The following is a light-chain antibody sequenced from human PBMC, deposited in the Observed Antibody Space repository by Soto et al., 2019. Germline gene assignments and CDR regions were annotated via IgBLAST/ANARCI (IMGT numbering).Light chain of an antibody. CDR3: QQLYSHPLT. V-gene: IGKV1-9*01. CDR1: QGITSY. CDR2: SAS. J-gene: IGKJ4*01. Sequence: DIQLTQSPSFLSASVGDRGTITCRASQGITSYLAWYQQRPGKAPGLLIYSASTLQSGVPSRFSGSGYGTDFSLTISNLQPEDFATYYCQQLYSHPLTFGGGTKVDIK.